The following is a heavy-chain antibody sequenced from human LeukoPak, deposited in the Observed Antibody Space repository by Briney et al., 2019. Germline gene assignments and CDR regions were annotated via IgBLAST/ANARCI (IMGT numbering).Heavy chain of an antibody. CDR2: INLNGGGT. V-gene: IGHV1-2*02. CDR3: ATRCTNGVCYKAYYMDV. J-gene: IGHJ6*03. D-gene: IGHD2-8*01. Sequence: ASVKVSCKASGYTLNSYYLHWVRQAPGQGLEWLGWINLNGGGTLSAQKFQGRVTMTRDASISTAYMELSGLRSDDTAVYYCATRCTNGVCYKAYYMDVWGKGTTVTVSS. CDR1: GYTLNSYY.